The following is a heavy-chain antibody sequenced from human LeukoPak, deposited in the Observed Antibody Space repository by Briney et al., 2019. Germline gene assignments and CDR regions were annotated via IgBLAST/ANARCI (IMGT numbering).Heavy chain of an antibody. V-gene: IGHV3-53*01. D-gene: IGHD3-3*01. CDR3: AKDLAYYDFWSGYYKAMYFDY. Sequence: PGGSLRLSCAASGFTVSSNYMSWVRQAPGKGLEWVSVIYSGGSTYYADSVKGRFTISRDNSKNTLYLQMNSLRAEDTAVYYCAKDLAYYDFWSGYYKAMYFDYWGQGTLVTVSS. CDR2: IYSGGST. J-gene: IGHJ4*02. CDR1: GFTVSSNY.